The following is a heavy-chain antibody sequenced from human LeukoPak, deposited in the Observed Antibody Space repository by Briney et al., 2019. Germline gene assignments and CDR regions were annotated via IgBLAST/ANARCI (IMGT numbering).Heavy chain of an antibody. J-gene: IGHJ4*02. CDR1: GFTFTNYG. Sequence: ASVKVSCTTSGFTFTNYGFTWVRQAPGQGLEWMGWISAYNGVTDHAQKFQGRVTMTTETSTSTVYVELRSLTSDDTAVYYCAREGSTGWYGADYWGQGALVTVSS. V-gene: IGHV1-18*01. CDR2: ISAYNGVT. D-gene: IGHD6-19*01. CDR3: AREGSTGWYGADY.